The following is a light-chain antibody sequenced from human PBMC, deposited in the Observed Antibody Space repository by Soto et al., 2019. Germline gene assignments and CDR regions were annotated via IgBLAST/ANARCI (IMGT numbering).Light chain of an antibody. V-gene: IGLV2-14*01. J-gene: IGLJ1*01. CDR1: SSDVGGYNY. CDR3: CSYTTSNTRQIV. CDR2: DVT. Sequence: LTQPASVSGSPGQSITISCTGTSSDVGGYNYVSWYQQQPGKAPKFMIYDVTNRPSGVSNRFSGSKSGNTASLTISGLQAEDEADYYCCSYTTSNTRQIVFGTGTKVNVL.